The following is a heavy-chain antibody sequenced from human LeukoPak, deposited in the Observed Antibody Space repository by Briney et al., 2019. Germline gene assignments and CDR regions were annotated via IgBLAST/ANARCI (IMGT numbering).Heavy chain of an antibody. CDR2: INHSGST. J-gene: IGHJ4*02. CDR1: GGSFSGYY. CDR3: ARGVPYYDILTGYSHTIYFDY. V-gene: IGHV4-34*01. D-gene: IGHD3-9*01. Sequence: SETLSLTCAVYGGSFSGYYWSWIRQPPGKGLEWIGEINHSGSTNYNPSLKSRVTISVDTSKNQFSLKLSSVTAADTAVYYCARGVPYYDILTGYSHTIYFDYWGQGTLVTVSS.